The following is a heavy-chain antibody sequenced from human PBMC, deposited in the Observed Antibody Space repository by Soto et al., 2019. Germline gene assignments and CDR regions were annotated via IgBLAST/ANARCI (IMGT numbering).Heavy chain of an antibody. V-gene: IGHV1-3*01. CDR3: AKGGRDWNSLDC. D-gene: IGHD1-7*01. J-gene: IGHJ4*02. Sequence: QVQLVQSGTEVKEPGASVKLSCKASGYTFTTHAVHWVRQAPGQRLEWMGWINGGSGNTKYSQNFQGRVIITTDTSASTAYMDLSTLKSEDTAVYYCAKGGRDWNSLDCWGQGTLVTVSS. CDR2: INGGSGNT. CDR1: GYTFTTHA.